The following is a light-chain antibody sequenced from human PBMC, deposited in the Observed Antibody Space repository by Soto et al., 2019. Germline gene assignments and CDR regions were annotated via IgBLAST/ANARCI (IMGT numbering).Light chain of an antibody. Sequence: EIEVTQSPGTLSLSPGDTATLSCRASQTVSNYHLAWYQQKPGHAPRLLIYGVSSRDTGIPDRFTGSGSGTDFTLTITRLEPEDFAVYYCQQYGGSPPRFSFGPGTKVDIK. J-gene: IGKJ3*01. CDR3: QQYGGSPPRFS. CDR1: QTVSNYH. V-gene: IGKV3-20*01. CDR2: GVS.